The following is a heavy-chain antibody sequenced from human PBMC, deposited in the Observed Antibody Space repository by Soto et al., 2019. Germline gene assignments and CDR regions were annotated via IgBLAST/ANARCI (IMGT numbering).Heavy chain of an antibody. V-gene: IGHV3-23*01. D-gene: IGHD5-12*01. CDR1: TFNFNVYS. CDR3: AQMDTMTTYAFDV. CDR2: ISSNSSATT. J-gene: IGHJ3*01. Sequence: PGGSLRLSCTASTFNFNVYSMTWVRQPPGKGLKWVAVISSNSSATTYYADSVKSRFTISIDNSKNPLFLQLNSLPGEDTAMYYCAQMDTMTTYAFDVWGPGAMVTVSS.